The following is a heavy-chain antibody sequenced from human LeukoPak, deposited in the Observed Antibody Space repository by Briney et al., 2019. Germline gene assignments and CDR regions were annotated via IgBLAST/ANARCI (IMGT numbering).Heavy chain of an antibody. CDR2: MNPNSGNT. CDR3: ARAGAAADWFDP. J-gene: IGHJ5*02. V-gene: IGHV1-8*01. Sequence: ASVKVSCKASGYTFTSYDINWVRQATGQGLEWMGWMNPNSGNTGYAQKFQGRVTMTRNTSISTAYMELSSLRSEDTAVYYCARAGAAADWFDPWGRGTVDTVSS. D-gene: IGHD6-13*01. CDR1: GYTFTSYD.